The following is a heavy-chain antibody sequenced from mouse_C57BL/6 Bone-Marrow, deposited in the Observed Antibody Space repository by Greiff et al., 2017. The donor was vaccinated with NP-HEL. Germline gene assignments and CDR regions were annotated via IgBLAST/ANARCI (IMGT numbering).Heavy chain of an antibody. Sequence: VQLQQSGPGLVAPSQSLSITCTVSGFSLTSYGVHWVRQPPGKGLELLVVIWSDGSTTYNSALKSRLSISKDNSKSQVFLKMNSLQTDDTAMYYCARGAYYTHWYCDVWGTGTTVTVSS. CDR1: GFSLTSYG. D-gene: IGHD2-12*01. CDR3: ARGAYYTHWYCDV. J-gene: IGHJ1*03. CDR2: IWSDGST. V-gene: IGHV2-6*03.